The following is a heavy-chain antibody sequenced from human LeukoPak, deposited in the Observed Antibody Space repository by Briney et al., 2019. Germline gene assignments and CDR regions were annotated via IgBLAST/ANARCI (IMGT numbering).Heavy chain of an antibody. D-gene: IGHD3-10*01. Sequence: SETLSLTCTVSGGSISSYYWSWIRQPPGNGLEWIGYIYYSGSTNYNPSLKSRVTISVDTSKNQFSLKLSSVTAADTAVYYCARDQDGSGSLFDYWGQGTLVTVSS. CDR2: IYYSGST. CDR1: GGSISSYY. V-gene: IGHV4-59*01. CDR3: ARDQDGSGSLFDY. J-gene: IGHJ4*02.